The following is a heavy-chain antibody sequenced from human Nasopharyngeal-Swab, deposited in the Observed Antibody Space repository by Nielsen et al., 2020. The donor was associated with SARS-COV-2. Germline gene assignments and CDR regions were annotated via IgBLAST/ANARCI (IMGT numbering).Heavy chain of an antibody. J-gene: IGHJ4*02. D-gene: IGHD6-6*01. Sequence: VRQAPGKGLEWVSAISGSGGSTYYADSVKGRFTISRDNAKKSLYLQMNSLRVEDTGVYYCARDPAYSSSTFDYWGQGTLVTVSS. CDR3: ARDPAYSSSTFDY. V-gene: IGHV3-23*01. CDR2: ISGSGGST.